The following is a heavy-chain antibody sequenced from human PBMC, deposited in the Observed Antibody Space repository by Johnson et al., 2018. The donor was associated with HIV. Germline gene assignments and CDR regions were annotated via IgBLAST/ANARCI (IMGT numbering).Heavy chain of an antibody. J-gene: IGHJ3*02. CDR3: ARDQEAAAGQDDAFDI. Sequence: QVQLVEYGGGVVQPGGSLRLSCAASGFIFRNYGMHWVRQAPGNGLEWVAFIRFDGSSKYYADSVKGRFTISRDNAKNSLYLQMNSLRAEDTAVYYCARDQEAAAGQDDAFDIWGQGTMVTVSS. D-gene: IGHD6-13*01. CDR1: GFIFRNYG. V-gene: IGHV3-30*02. CDR2: IRFDGSSK.